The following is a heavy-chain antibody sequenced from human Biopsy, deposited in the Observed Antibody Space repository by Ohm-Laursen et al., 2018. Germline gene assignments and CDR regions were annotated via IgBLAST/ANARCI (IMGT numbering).Heavy chain of an antibody. D-gene: IGHD3-3*01. CDR3: TKADDFWSPEGYYYYFSGMDV. V-gene: IGHV3-23*01. J-gene: IGHJ6*02. Sequence: SLRLSCAASGFTFSSYGMHWVRQAPGKGLELVSAIRSTGGSTYYANSVKGRSTISRDNSKNILFLQVNNLRAEDTAIYYCTKADDFWSPEGYYYYFSGMDVWGQGTTVTVSS. CDR1: GFTFSSYG. CDR2: IRSTGGST.